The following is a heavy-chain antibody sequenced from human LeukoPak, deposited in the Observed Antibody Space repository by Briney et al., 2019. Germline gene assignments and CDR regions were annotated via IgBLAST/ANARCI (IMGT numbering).Heavy chain of an antibody. CDR2: IYSGGST. CDR1: GFTVSSNY. V-gene: IGHV3-53*01. CDR3: ASGDVLRYFDWSPGGAFDI. J-gene: IGHJ3*02. Sequence: GGSLRLSCAASGFTVSSNYMSWVRQAPGKGLEWVSVIYSGGSTYYADSVKGRSTISRDNSKNTLYLQMNSLRAEDTAVYYCASGDVLRYFDWSPGGAFDIWGQGTMVTVSS. D-gene: IGHD3-9*01.